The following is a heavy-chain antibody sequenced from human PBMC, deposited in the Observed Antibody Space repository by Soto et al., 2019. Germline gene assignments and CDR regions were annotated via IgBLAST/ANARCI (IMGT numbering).Heavy chain of an antibody. CDR2: INAGNGNT. V-gene: IGHV1-3*01. D-gene: IGHD2-21*02. CDR1: GYTFTSCA. Sequence: GASVKLSCKASGYTFTSCAMRWVRQAPGQRLEWMGWINAGNGNTNYSQKLQGRVTITRDTSASTAYMELRSLRSDDTAVYYCARDLAVYCGGDCYPGGYWGQGTLVTVSS. CDR3: ARDLAVYCGGDCYPGGY. J-gene: IGHJ4*02.